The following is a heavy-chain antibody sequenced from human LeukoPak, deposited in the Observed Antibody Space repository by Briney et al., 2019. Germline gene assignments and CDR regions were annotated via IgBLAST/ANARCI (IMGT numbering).Heavy chain of an antibody. D-gene: IGHD2-2*01. V-gene: IGHV3-23*01. J-gene: IGHJ3*02. CDR3: ARGPDIVVVPAAYDAFDI. Sequence: QSGGSLRLSCAASGFTFSSYAMSWVRQAPGKGLEWVSAISGSGGSTYYADSVKGRFTISRDNSKNTLYLQMNSLRAEDTAVYYCARGPDIVVVPAAYDAFDIWGQGTMVTVSS. CDR2: ISGSGGST. CDR1: GFTFSSYA.